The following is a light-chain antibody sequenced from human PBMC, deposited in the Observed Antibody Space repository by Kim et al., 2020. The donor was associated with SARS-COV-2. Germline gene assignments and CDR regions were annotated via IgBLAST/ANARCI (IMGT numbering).Light chain of an antibody. CDR1: NIGSKG. J-gene: IGLJ2*01. CDR3: QVWDSSSDHVA. V-gene: IGLV3-21*04. Sequence: APGKTARITCGENNIGSKGVHWYQQKPGQAPVLVIYFDGDRPSGIPERFSGSNSGNTATLTVSRVEAGDEAEYYCQVWDSSSDHVAFGGGTKLTVL. CDR2: FDG.